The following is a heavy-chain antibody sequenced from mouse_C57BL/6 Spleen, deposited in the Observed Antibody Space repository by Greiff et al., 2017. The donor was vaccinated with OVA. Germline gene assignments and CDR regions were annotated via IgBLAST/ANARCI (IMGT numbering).Heavy chain of an antibody. CDR2: ISSGSSTI. D-gene: IGHD2-3*01. CDR3: ARGRDGYYDYFDY. V-gene: IGHV5-17*01. CDR1: GFTFSDYG. J-gene: IGHJ2*01. Sequence: DVHLVESGGGLVKPGGSLKLSCAASGFTFSDYGMHWVRQAPEKGLEWVAYISSGSSTIYYADTVKGRFTISRDNAKNTLFLQMTSLRSEDTAMYYCARGRDGYYDYFDYWGQGTTLTVSS.